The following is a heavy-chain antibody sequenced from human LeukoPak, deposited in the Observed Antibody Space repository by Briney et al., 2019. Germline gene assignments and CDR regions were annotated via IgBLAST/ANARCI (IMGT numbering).Heavy chain of an antibody. Sequence: ASVKVSCEASGYTFTGYYMHWVRQAPGQGLEWMGWINPNSGGTNYAQKFQGRVTMTRDTSISTAYMELSRLRSDDTAVYYCARELGTPNVVAFDIWGQGTMVTVST. CDR3: ARELGTPNVVAFDI. V-gene: IGHV1-2*02. D-gene: IGHD1-1*01. J-gene: IGHJ3*02. CDR2: INPNSGGT. CDR1: GYTFTGYY.